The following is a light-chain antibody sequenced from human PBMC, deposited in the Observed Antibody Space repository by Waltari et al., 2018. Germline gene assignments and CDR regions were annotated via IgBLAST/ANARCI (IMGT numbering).Light chain of an antibody. V-gene: IGLV2-14*03. CDR2: DVS. CDR3: SSYTSSGTLV. J-gene: IGLJ2*01. Sequence: QSALTQPASVSGSPGQSITISCSGTSNDIGSYNYISWYQQHPDRAPKLMIYDVSDRPSGLSDRFSGSKSGNTASLSISGLQAEDEADYYCSSYTSSGTLVFGGGTKLTVL. CDR1: SNDIGSYNY.